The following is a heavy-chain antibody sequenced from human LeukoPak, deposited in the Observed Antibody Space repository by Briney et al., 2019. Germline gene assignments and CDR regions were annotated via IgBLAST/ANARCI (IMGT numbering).Heavy chain of an antibody. CDR3: AKEIYGDSTGGRFQH. D-gene: IGHD4-17*01. J-gene: IGHJ1*01. CDR1: GFTFSSYD. V-gene: IGHV3-74*01. CDR2: INSDGSST. Sequence: GGSLRLSCAASGFTFSSYDMHWVRQAPGKGLVWVSRINSDGSSTSYADSVRGRFSISRDNSKNTLYLQMNSLRAEDTAVYYCAKEIYGDSTGGRFQHWGQGTLVTVSS.